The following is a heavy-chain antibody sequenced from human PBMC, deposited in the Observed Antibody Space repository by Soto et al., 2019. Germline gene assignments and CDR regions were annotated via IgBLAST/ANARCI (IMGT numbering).Heavy chain of an antibody. Sequence: QVQLVQSGGEVKKPGASVKVSCKTSGYSFTTYGISWVRQPPGQGLEWTGWISAYNGNTNYAQNLQDRVTNTRDRTTSTGCMELRSLRSDDTAVYYCARGGPVPYYYCGMDVWGQWSAVTVSS. V-gene: IGHV1-18*01. J-gene: IGHJ6*02. CDR2: ISAYNGNT. CDR3: ARGGPVPYYYCGMDV. CDR1: GYSFTTYG.